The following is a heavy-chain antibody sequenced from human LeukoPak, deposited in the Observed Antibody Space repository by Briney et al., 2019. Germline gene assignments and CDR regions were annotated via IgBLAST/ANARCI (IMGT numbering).Heavy chain of an antibody. CDR1: GFTFDDYG. CDR3: ARVIKSDPYYYDSSGYSDY. J-gene: IGHJ4*02. CDR2: INWNGGST. V-gene: IGHV3-20*04. D-gene: IGHD3-22*01. Sequence: GGSLRLSCAASGFTFDDYGMNWVRQAPGKGLEWVSRINWNGGSTGCADSVKGRFTISRDNAKNSLYLQMNSLRAEDTALYYCARVIKSDPYYYDSSGYSDYWGQGTLVTVSS.